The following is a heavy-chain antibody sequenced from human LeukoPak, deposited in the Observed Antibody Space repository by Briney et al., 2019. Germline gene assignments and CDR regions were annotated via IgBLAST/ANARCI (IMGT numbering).Heavy chain of an antibody. CDR2: IRSKTDGGTT. CDR1: GFTFSNAW. J-gene: IGHJ4*02. D-gene: IGHD2-15*01. CDR3: ANGGHRTTLLHFDY. Sequence: PGGSLRLSCAASGFTFSNAWMSWVRQAPGKGLEWVGRIRSKTDGGTTGYAAPVKGRFTISRDDSKNTLYLQMNGLRAEDTAVYYCANGGHRTTLLHFDYWGQGTLVTVSS. V-gene: IGHV3-15*01.